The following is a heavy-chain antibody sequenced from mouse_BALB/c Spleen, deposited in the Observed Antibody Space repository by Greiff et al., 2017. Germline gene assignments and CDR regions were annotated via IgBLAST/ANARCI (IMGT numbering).Heavy chain of an antibody. CDR1: GFTFSSFG. CDR2: ISSGSSTI. J-gene: IGHJ4*01. D-gene: IGHD2-3*01. V-gene: IGHV5-17*02. Sequence: EVKLMESGGGLVQPGGSRKLSCAASGFTFSSFGMHWVRQAPEKGLEWVAYISSGSSTIYYADTVKGRFTISRDNPKNTLFLQMTSLRSEDTAMYYCARWGDDYAMDYWGQGTSVTVSS. CDR3: ARWGDDYAMDY.